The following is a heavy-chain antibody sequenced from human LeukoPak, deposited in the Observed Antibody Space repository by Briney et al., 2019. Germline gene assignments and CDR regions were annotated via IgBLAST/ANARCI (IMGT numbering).Heavy chain of an antibody. CDR2: TNPSGGSP. V-gene: IGHV1-46*01. Sequence: ASVKVSCKASGYTFTSNFIHWVRQAPGQGLEWMGITNPSGGSPTYAQRFQGRVTMTRDPSTSTVYMELSSLRSEDTAVYYCARETGSLDYWGQGSLVTVSS. CDR3: ARETGSLDY. CDR1: GYTFTSNF. D-gene: IGHD1-1*01. J-gene: IGHJ4*02.